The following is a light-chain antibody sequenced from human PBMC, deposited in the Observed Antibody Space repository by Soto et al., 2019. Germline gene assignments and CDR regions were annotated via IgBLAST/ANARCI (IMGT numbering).Light chain of an antibody. CDR1: QSLLHSNGYNY. J-gene: IGKJ4*01. Sequence: DLVMTQSPLSLPVTPGEPASISCRSSQSLLHSNGYNYLYWFLQKPGQSPQLLIYLGSNRASGVPDRFSGSGSGTDFTLKISRVEAEDVGVYYCMQALQTPLTFGGGTKVEIK. CDR2: LGS. CDR3: MQALQTPLT. V-gene: IGKV2-28*01.